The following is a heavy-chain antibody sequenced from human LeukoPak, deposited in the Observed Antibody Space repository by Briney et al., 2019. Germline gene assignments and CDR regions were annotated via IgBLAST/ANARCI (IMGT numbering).Heavy chain of an antibody. Sequence: GGSLRLSCAASGFTFSDLSMMWVRQAPGKGLEWVSYISTSGTIKTYADSVKGRFTISRDNGKISLHLLMNSLRDEDTAVYYCAREGYCSGLDYWGQGSLVTVSS. J-gene: IGHJ4*02. CDR3: AREGYCSGLDY. CDR1: GFTFSDLS. CDR2: ISTSGTIK. D-gene: IGHD2-21*01. V-gene: IGHV3-48*02.